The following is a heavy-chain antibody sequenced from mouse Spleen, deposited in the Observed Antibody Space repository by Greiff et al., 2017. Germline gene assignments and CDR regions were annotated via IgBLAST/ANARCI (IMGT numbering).Heavy chain of an antibody. CDR2: INPNNGGT. CDR3: ARPYAGTDY. CDR1: GYTFTDYN. D-gene: IGHD4-1*01. V-gene: IGHV1-22*01. J-gene: IGHJ2*01. Sequence: EVKVVESGPELVKPGASVKMSCKASGYTFTDYNMHWVKQSHGKSLEWIGYINPNNGGTSYNQKFKGKATLTVNKSSSTAYMELRSLTSEDSAVYYCARPYAGTDYWGQGTTLTVSS.